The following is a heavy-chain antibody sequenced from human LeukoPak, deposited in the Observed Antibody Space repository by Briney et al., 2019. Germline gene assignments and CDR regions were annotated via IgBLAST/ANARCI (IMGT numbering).Heavy chain of an antibody. CDR2: IYYSGTT. D-gene: IGHD6-19*01. CDR1: GGSMSNYY. J-gene: IGHJ4*02. V-gene: IGHV4-59*08. Sequence: PSETLSLTCTVSGGSMSNYYWSWLRQSPGKGLEWIGYIYYSGTTKYNPSLQSRVTISLDTSKNQFSLKLSSVTAADTAVFYCARLVAGNYFDYWGQGTLVTVSS. CDR3: ARLVAGNYFDY.